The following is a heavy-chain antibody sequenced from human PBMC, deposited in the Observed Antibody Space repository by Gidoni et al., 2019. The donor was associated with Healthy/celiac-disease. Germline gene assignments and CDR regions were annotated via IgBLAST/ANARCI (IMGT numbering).Heavy chain of an antibody. CDR1: GGSFSGYF. V-gene: IGHV4-34*01. CDR3: ARGPRVAVAGGFYYYGMDV. CDR2: INHSGNT. J-gene: IGHJ6*02. D-gene: IGHD6-19*01. Sequence: QVQLQQRGAGLLKPSETLSLTCAVYGGSFSGYFWSWFRQSPGTGLEWIWEINHSGNTNYNPSLKSRVTMSVDTSKNQLSLKVSSVTAADTALYYCARGPRVAVAGGFYYYGMDVWGQGTTVTVSS.